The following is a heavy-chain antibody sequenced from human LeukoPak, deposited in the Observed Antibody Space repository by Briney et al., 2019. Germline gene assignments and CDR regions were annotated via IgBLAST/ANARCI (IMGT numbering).Heavy chain of an antibody. Sequence: SETLSLTCTVSGGSISSSNYYWGWIRQPPGKGLEWIGSIYYSGSTYYNPSLKSRVTFSVDTSKNQFSLKLNSVTAADTAVYYCARGGDYGDLRYFDYWGQGTLVTVSS. D-gene: IGHD4-17*01. CDR1: GGSISSSNYY. CDR2: IYYSGST. J-gene: IGHJ4*02. CDR3: ARGGDYGDLRYFDY. V-gene: IGHV4-39*07.